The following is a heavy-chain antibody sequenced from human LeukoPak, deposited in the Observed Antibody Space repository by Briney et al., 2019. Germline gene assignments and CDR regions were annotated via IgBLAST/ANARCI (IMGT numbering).Heavy chain of an antibody. CDR1: GYTFTSYD. CDR2: MNPNSGNT. CDR3: ARGMVRVVYGMEV. J-gene: IGHJ6*02. V-gene: IGHV1-8*01. Sequence: ASVKVSCKASGYTFTSYDINWVRQATGQGLEWMGLMNPNSGNTGYAHKFQGRVTITRNTSINSAYLELSSLRAEDTAVYYCARGMVRVVYGMEVWGQGATVTVSS. D-gene: IGHD3-10*01.